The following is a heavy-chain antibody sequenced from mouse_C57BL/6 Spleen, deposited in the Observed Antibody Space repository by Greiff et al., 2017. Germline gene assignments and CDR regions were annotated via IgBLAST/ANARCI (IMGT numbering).Heavy chain of an antibody. Sequence: QVQLQQSGPELVKPGASVKISCKASGYAFSSSWLNWVKQRPGKGLEWIGRIYPGDGDTNYNGKVKGKATLTADKSSSTAYMQLSSLTSEDSAVYFCAKSNWDGHYYWDYWGQGTTLTVAS. CDR3: AKSNWDGHYYWDY. V-gene: IGHV1-82*01. J-gene: IGHJ2*01. CDR2: IYPGDGDT. CDR1: GYAFSSSW. D-gene: IGHD4-1*01.